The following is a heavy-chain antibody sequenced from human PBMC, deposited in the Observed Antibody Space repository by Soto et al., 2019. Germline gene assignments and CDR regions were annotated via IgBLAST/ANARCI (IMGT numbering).Heavy chain of an antibody. Sequence: SPTLSLTCTVSGGSISSSSYYWGWIRQPPGKGLEWIGSIYYSGSTYYNPSLKSRVTISVDTSKNQFSLKLSSVTAADTAVYYCARLGEGTDWNDVYYYYYMDVWGKGTTVTVSS. CDR3: ARLGEGTDWNDVYYYYYMDV. V-gene: IGHV4-39*01. D-gene: IGHD1-1*01. CDR1: GGSISSSSYY. CDR2: IYYSGST. J-gene: IGHJ6*03.